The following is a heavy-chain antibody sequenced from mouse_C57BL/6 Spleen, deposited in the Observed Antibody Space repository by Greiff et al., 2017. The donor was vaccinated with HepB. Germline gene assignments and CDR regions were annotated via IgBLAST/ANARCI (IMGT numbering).Heavy chain of an antibody. CDR3: ARLSREVITDYYAMDY. CDR2: IWWDDDK. CDR1: GFSLSTFGMG. J-gene: IGHJ4*01. Sequence: QVTLKVSGPGILQPSQTLSLTCSFSGFSLSTFGMGVGWIRQPSGKGLEWLAHIWWDDDKYYNPALKSRLTSSKDTSKNQVFLKIANVDTADTATYYCARLSREVITDYYAMDYWGQGTSVTVSS. V-gene: IGHV8-8*01. D-gene: IGHD1-3*01.